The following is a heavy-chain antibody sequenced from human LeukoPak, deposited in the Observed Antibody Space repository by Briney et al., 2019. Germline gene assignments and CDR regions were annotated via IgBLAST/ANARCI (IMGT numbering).Heavy chain of an antibody. Sequence: SETLSLTCAVYGGSFSGYYWSWIRQPPGKGLEWIGEINHSGSTNYNPPPNSRVTISVDTSKNQFSLKLSSVTAADTAVYYCAIARSTCSGGSCYSYYYYYYMDVWVKGTTVTVSS. CDR1: GGSFSGYY. CDR2: INHSGST. J-gene: IGHJ6*03. V-gene: IGHV4-34*01. CDR3: AIARSTCSGGSCYSYYYYYYMDV. D-gene: IGHD2-15*01.